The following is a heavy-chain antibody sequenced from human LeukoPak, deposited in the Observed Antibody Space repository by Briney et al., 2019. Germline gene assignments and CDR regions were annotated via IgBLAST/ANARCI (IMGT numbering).Heavy chain of an antibody. CDR3: ASSGSYRFDY. Sequence: GGSLRLSCAASGFTFSSYSMNWVRQAPGKGLEWVSHITASGTAMFYADSVKGRFTISRDNAKNSLYLQMNSLRDENTAVYYCASSGSYRFDYWGQGTLVTVSS. V-gene: IGHV3-48*02. J-gene: IGHJ4*02. CDR2: ITASGTAM. D-gene: IGHD1-26*01. CDR1: GFTFSSYS.